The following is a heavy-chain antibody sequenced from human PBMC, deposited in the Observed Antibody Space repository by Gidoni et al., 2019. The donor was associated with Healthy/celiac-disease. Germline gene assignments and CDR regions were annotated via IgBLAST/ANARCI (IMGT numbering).Heavy chain of an antibody. V-gene: IGHV4-34*01. CDR1: GGSFSGYY. D-gene: IGHD2-2*01. CDR3: ARGKDIVVVPAARRGGWFDP. CDR2: INHSGST. J-gene: IGHJ5*02. Sequence: QVQLQQWGAGLLKPSETLSLTCAVYGGSFSGYYWIWIRQPPGKGLEWIGEINHSGSTNYNPSLKSRVTISVDTSKNQFSLKLSSVTAADTAVYYCARGKDIVVVPAARRGGWFDPWGQGTLVTVSS.